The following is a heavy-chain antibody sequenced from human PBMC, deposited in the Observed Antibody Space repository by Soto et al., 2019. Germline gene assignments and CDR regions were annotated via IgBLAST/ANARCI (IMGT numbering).Heavy chain of an antibody. Sequence: SETLSLTCAVYGGSFSGYYWSWIRQPPGKGLEWIGEINHSGSTNYNPSLKSRVTISVDTSKNQFSLKLSSVTAADTAVYYCARVGTMVRGFIIGWWFDPGGQEPLVTVS. V-gene: IGHV4-34*01. CDR3: ARVGTMVRGFIIGWWFDP. CDR2: INHSGST. D-gene: IGHD3-10*01. J-gene: IGHJ5*02. CDR1: GGSFSGYY.